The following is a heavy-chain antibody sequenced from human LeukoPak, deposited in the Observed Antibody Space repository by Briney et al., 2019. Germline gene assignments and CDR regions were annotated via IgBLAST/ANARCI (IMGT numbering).Heavy chain of an antibody. CDR3: ARGDGYNPFDY. Sequence: SETLSLTCTVSGGSISSGSYYWSWIRQPAGKGLEWIGRIYTSGSTNYNPSLKSRVTISVDTSKNQFSLKLSSVTAADTAVYYCARGDGYNPFDYWGQGTLVTVSS. D-gene: IGHD5-24*01. J-gene: IGHJ4*02. CDR1: GGSISSGSYY. CDR2: IYTSGST. V-gene: IGHV4-61*02.